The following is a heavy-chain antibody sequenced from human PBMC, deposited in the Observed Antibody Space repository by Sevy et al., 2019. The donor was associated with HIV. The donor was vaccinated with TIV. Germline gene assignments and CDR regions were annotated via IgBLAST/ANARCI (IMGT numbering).Heavy chain of an antibody. CDR1: RFIFSDYA. J-gene: IGHJ3*02. V-gene: IGHV3-23*01. CDR3: AKLQGAVALNDAFDI. CDR2: IGNGGGGS. D-gene: IGHD6-19*01. Sequence: GGSLRLSCEASRFIFSDYAMAWVRQAPGKGLEWVSGIGNGGGGSKYADSVKGRFTVSRDNSKDTLYLQMNNLGSDDTAVYYCAKLQGAVALNDAFDIWGQGTMVTVSS.